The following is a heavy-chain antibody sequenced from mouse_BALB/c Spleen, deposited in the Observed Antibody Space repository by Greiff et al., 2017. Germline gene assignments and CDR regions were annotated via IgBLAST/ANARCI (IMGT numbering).Heavy chain of an antibody. CDR1: GFTFSSYG. J-gene: IGHJ4*01. V-gene: IGHV5-6*03. CDR3: ARLDYYGYAMDY. CDR2: ISSGGSYT. Sequence: EVKLVESGGGLVQPGGSLKLSCAASGFTFSSYGMSWVRQTPDKRLEWVATISSGGSYTYYPDSVKGRFTISRDNAKNTLYLQMSSLKSEDTAMYYCARLDYYGYAMDYWGQGTSVTVSS. D-gene: IGHD1-1*01.